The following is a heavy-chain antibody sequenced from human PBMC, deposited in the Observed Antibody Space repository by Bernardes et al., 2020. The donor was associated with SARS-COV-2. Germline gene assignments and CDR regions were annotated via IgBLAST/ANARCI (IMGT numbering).Heavy chain of an antibody. V-gene: IGHV3-53*01. CDR3: AREYGSGSYDRSDAFDI. CDR2: IYSGGST. Sequence: GGSLRLSCAASGFTVSSNYMSWVRQAPGKGLEWVSVIYSGGSTYYADSVKGRFTISRDNSKNTLYLQMNSLRAEDTAVYYCAREYGSGSYDRSDAFDIWGQGTMVTVSS. D-gene: IGHD3-10*01. J-gene: IGHJ3*02. CDR1: GFTVSSNY.